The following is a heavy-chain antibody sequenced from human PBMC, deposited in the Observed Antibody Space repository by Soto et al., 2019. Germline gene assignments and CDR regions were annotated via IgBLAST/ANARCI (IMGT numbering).Heavy chain of an antibody. J-gene: IGHJ4*02. Sequence: EVRLVQSGPEVKKPGESLKISCRASGYNFRDAWIGWVRQMPGKGLEWMAIIYPADSRTRYNPSFRGQVTISADDSTNTTFRQWSSLKASDSGFYFCARQKGFWGQGTLLSVSS. CDR3: ARQKGF. D-gene: IGHD3-3*01. CDR1: GYNFRDAW. CDR2: IYPADSRT. V-gene: IGHV5-51*01.